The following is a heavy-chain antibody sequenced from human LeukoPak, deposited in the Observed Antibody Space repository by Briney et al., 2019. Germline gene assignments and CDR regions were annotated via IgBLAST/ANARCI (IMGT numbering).Heavy chain of an antibody. Sequence: GGSLRLSCAASGFTVSSNYMSWVRQAPGKGLEWVSAISGSGGSTYYADSVKGRFTISRDNSKNTLYLQMNSLRAEDTAVYYCAKDPDYDILTGYSSFDYWGQGTLVTVSS. V-gene: IGHV3-23*01. D-gene: IGHD3-9*01. CDR2: ISGSGGST. CDR1: GFTVSSNY. J-gene: IGHJ4*02. CDR3: AKDPDYDILTGYSSFDY.